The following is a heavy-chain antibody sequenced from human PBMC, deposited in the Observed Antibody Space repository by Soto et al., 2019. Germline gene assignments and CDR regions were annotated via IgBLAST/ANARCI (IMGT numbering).Heavy chain of an antibody. Sequence: SGPTLVNPTQTLTLTCTFSGFSLSTSGEAVGWIRQPPGKALEWLALIYWDDDKRYRPSLKSRLTIAKDTSKNQVVLRMTNLDPVDTATYYCAHDWNVRGVVTFDFWGQGTMVTVSS. CDR3: AHDWNVRGVVTFDF. D-gene: IGHD3-3*01. CDR2: IYWDDDK. V-gene: IGHV2-5*02. J-gene: IGHJ3*01. CDR1: GFSLSTSGEA.